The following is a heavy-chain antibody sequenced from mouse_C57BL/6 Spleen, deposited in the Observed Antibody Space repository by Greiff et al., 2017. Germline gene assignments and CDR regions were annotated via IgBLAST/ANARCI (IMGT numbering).Heavy chain of an antibody. CDR3: ARRDYYSNYLPHYYAMDD. D-gene: IGHD2-5*01. CDR1: GYTFTGYW. CDR2: LLPGSGST. Sequence: QVQLQQSGAELMKPGASVKLSCKATGYTFTGYWIEWVKQRPGHGLEWIGELLPGSGSTNYNEKFKGKATFTADTSSNTAYMQLSSLTTEDSAIYYCARRDYYSNYLPHYYAMDDWGQGTSVTVAS. J-gene: IGHJ4*01. V-gene: IGHV1-9*01.